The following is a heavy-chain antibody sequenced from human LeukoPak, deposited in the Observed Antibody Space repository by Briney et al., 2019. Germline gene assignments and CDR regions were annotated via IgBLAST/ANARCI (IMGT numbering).Heavy chain of an antibody. J-gene: IGHJ4*02. CDR2: ISGSDGST. CDR3: AKELYGWYYDY. V-gene: IGHV3-23*01. D-gene: IGHD6-19*01. CDR1: GFTFRIYA. Sequence: LAGGSLRLSCAASGFTFRIYAMSWVRQAPGKGLGWVSAISGSDGSTNYADSVKGRFSISRDNSKNTLYLHMKSLRAEDTAVYYCAKELYGWYYDYWGQGTLVTVSS.